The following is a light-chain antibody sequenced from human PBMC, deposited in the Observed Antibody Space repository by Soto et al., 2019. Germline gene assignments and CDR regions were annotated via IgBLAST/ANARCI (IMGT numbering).Light chain of an antibody. J-gene: IGLJ1*01. CDR1: SSNIGTPYD. CDR3: QSYDSSLSGYV. CDR2: GNR. V-gene: IGLV1-40*01. Sequence: QAVVTQPPSVSRAPGQRVTISCTGSSSNIGTPYDVHWYQQLPGTAPKLLMYGNRNRPSGVPDRFSGSKSGTSASLAITGLQTEDEADYYCQSYDSSLSGYVFGSGTKLTVL.